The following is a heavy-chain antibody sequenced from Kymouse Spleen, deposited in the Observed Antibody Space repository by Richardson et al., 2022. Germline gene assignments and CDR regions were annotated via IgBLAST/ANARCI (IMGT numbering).Heavy chain of an antibody. CDR1: GGSISSGGYY. D-gene: IGHD3-9*01. V-gene: IGHV4-31*03. CDR3: ARDYDILTGYYKPPYYYYYGMDV. J-gene: IGHJ6*02. CDR2: IYYSGST. Sequence: QVQLQESGPGLVKPSQTLSLTCTVSGGSISSGGYYWSWIRQHPGKGLEWIGYIYYSGSTYYNPSLKSRVTISVDTSKNQFSLKLSSVTAADTAVYYCARDYDILTGYYKPPYYYYYGMDVWGQGTTVTVSS.